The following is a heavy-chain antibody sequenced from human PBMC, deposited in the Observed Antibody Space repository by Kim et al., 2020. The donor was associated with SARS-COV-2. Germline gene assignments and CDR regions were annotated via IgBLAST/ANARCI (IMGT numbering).Heavy chain of an antibody. Sequence: YADSAQCRFTIFRDNSKNTLYLQMNSLIAEDTALYYCAKSPSYGDLVFDYWGQVTLVTVS. V-gene: IGHV3-30*02. J-gene: IGHJ4*02. D-gene: IGHD4-17*01. CDR3: AKSPSYGDLVFDY.